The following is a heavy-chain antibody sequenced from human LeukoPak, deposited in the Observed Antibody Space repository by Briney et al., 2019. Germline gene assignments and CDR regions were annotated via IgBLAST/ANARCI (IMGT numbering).Heavy chain of an antibody. J-gene: IGHJ4*02. D-gene: IGHD6-13*01. Sequence: PGGSLRLSCAAFGFPFSSYAMSWVRQAPGKGLEWVSTVGGSGTSTYYADSVKGRFTISRDNSKNTLYLQMNSLRAEDTAVYYCAREVDSSSWRSEYYFDYRGQGTLVTVSS. CDR3: AREVDSSSWRSEYYFDY. CDR1: GFPFSSYA. CDR2: VGGSGTST. V-gene: IGHV3-23*01.